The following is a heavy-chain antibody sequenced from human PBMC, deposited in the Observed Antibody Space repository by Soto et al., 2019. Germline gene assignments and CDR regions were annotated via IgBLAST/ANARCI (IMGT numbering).Heavy chain of an antibody. V-gene: IGHV1-3*01. CDR2: INAGNGKT. Sequence: ASVKVSCKVSGYTLTELSMHWVRQAPGKGLEWMGCINAGNGKTIYSQKFQGRVTITRDTSAITAYMELSSLRSEDTAVYYCARDPHYCSGGSCYYFDYWGQGTLVTVSS. D-gene: IGHD2-15*01. CDR1: GYTLTELS. J-gene: IGHJ4*02. CDR3: ARDPHYCSGGSCYYFDY.